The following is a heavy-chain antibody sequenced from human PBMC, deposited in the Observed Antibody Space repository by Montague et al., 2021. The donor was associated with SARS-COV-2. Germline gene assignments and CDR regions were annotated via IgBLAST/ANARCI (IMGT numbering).Heavy chain of an antibody. CDR3: ARLTPVGSTFFFEF. D-gene: IGHD2/OR15-2a*01. V-gene: IGHV4-31*03. Sequence: TLSLTRTVSGDSFTTSGYFWTWIRQHPGKGLEWIGHISYSGSAKYXPSLKSRLTTSVDTSKNQFSLELTSVTAADTAVYYCARLTPVGSTFFFEFWGQGILVTVSS. CDR1: GDSFTTSGYF. CDR2: ISYSGSA. J-gene: IGHJ4*02.